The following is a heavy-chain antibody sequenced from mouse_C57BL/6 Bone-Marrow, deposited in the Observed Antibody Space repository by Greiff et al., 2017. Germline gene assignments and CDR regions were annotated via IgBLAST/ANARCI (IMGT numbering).Heavy chain of an antibody. J-gene: IGHJ2*01. CDR1: GYTFTSYW. CDR3: ARSGPLGRSFDY. D-gene: IGHD4-1*01. CDR2: IYPTSGRT. V-gene: IGHV1-55*01. Sequence: QVQLQQPGAELVKPGASVKMSCKASGYTFTSYWITWVKQRPGQGLEWIGEIYPTSGRTNYNEKFKSKAILTVDTSSNTAYMQLSSLSSEDSAVFYGARSGPLGRSFDYWGQGTTLTVSS.